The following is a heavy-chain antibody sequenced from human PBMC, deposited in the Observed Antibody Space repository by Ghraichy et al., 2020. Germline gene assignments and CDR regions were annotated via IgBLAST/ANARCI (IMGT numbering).Heavy chain of an antibody. CDR3: APSTYNNGWSFDS. D-gene: IGHD6-19*01. J-gene: IGHJ4*02. V-gene: IGHV2-5*02. CDR2: VFWDDES. Sequence: SGPTLVKTAQTLTLTCICSGFSLSTRGVGVGWIRQPPGEALEWLGIVFWDDESRYSPSLRRRVTITKDSSKNQVVLEMTNMDHADTATYYCAPSTYNNGWSFDSWGQGTLVTVSS. CDR1: GFSLSTRGVG.